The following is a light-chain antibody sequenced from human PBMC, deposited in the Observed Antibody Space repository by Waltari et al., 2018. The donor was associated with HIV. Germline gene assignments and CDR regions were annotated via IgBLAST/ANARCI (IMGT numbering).Light chain of an antibody. CDR2: SNN. CDR1: SSNIGSNY. CDR3: AAWDDSLNAWV. J-gene: IGLJ3*02. V-gene: IGLV1-44*01. Sequence: QSVLTQPPSASGTPGQRVTISCSGSSSNIGSNYVYWYQQLPGTAPKLLIYSNNRRPSGVRERVFGSESGTSASLAISGIQSVDEADYYCAAWDDSLNAWVFGGGTKLTVL.